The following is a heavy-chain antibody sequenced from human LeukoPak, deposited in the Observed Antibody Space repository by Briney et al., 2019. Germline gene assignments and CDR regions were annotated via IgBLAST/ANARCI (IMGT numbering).Heavy chain of an antibody. CDR1: GGSISSSTSY. CDR3: ARHPGITAAGTGFDI. V-gene: IGHV4-39*01. D-gene: IGHD6-13*01. CDR2: IYYSGRP. J-gene: IGHJ3*02. Sequence: PSETLSLTCTVSGGSISSSTSYWGWIRQPPGKGLQWIGRIYYSGRPYYNPSLKSRLTISVDTSKNQFSLKLSSVTAADTAVYYCARHPGITAAGTGFDIWGQGTMVTVSS.